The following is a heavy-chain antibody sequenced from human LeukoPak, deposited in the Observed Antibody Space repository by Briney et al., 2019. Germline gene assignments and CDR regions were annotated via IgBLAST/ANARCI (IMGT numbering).Heavy chain of an antibody. CDR1: GFTFSGYA. D-gene: IGHD3-10*01. Sequence: GRSLRLSCAASGFTFSGYAMNWVRQAPGKGLEWVSHIYSSDTTYADSVKGRFTISRDNAKNSLYLQMNSLRDGDTAVYYCARDLHYAFDIWGQGTMVTASS. CDR3: ARDLHYAFDI. J-gene: IGHJ3*02. V-gene: IGHV3-48*02. CDR2: IYSSDTT.